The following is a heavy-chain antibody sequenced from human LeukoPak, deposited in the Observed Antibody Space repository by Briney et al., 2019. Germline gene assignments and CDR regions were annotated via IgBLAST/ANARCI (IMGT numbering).Heavy chain of an antibody. Sequence: GGSLRLSCVASGLTFSNSAMTWVRQGPGKGLEWVSSTSGETNNTYYSDSVKGRFTVSRDNSKNTVFLQMNDLTIEDTAIYYCAKRYSDGGFDPWGQGTLVTVSS. CDR2: TSGETNNT. CDR1: GLTFSNSA. D-gene: IGHD3-10*01. J-gene: IGHJ5*02. CDR3: AKRYSDGGFDP. V-gene: IGHV3-23*01.